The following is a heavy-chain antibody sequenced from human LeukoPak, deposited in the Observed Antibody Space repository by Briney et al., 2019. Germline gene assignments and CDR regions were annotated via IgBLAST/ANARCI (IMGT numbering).Heavy chain of an antibody. CDR3: ARHLTPPMELLPDRFDP. D-gene: IGHD1-26*01. V-gene: IGHV4-59*08. CDR1: GGSISGYY. J-gene: IGHJ5*02. CDR2: ISDRGST. Sequence: PSETLSLTCTISGGSISGYYWSWIRQSPGKGLEWIAYISDRGSTKYNLSLKSRVTISVDTSKNRFSLKLSSVTAADTAVYYCARHLTPPMELLPDRFDPWGQGTLVTVSS.